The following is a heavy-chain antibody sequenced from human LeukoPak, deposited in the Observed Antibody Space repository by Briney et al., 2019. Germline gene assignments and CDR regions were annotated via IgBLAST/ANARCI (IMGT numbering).Heavy chain of an antibody. V-gene: IGHV3-23*01. J-gene: IGHJ5*02. CDR1: GFTFRSHA. CDR2: IFVNGGTT. CDR3: AKAPFMPAHETWFDP. D-gene: IGHD2-2*01. Sequence: PGGSLRLSCVGSGFTFRSHAMSCDRQAPEKGLVFVSVIFVNGGTTYYAYSVKGRFSISRDNSKNTLYLQMNSLTAEDTAVYYCAKAPFMPAHETWFDPWGQGTLVTVYS.